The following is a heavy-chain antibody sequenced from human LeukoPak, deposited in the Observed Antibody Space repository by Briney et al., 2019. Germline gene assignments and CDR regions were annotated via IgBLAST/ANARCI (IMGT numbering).Heavy chain of an antibody. CDR1: GFTFSSYA. CDR2: ISSNGGST. Sequence: GGSLRLSCAASGFTFSSYAMHCVRQAPGRGLEYVSAISSNGGSTYYANSVKGRFTISRDNSKNTLFLQMSSLRAEDMAVYYCARGGSITARPIDYWGQGTLVTVSS. D-gene: IGHD6-6*01. J-gene: IGHJ4*02. CDR3: ARGGSITARPIDY. V-gene: IGHV3-64*01.